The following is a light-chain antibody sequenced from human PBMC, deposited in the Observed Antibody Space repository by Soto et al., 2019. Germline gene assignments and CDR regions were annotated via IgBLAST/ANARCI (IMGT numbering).Light chain of an antibody. CDR2: TNN. CDR1: SSNIGSSN. CDR3: AAWDDRLNGRV. Sequence: MGTAPPTESGTIGLGVTSSYSGSSSNIGSSNVNWYQQLPGTAPKLLIYTNNQRPSGVPDRFSGSKSGTSASLAISGLQSEDEADYYCAAWDDRLNGRVFGTGTKVTV. V-gene: IGLV1-44*01. J-gene: IGLJ1*01.